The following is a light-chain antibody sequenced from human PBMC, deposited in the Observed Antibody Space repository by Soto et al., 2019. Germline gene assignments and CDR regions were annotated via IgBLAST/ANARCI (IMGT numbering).Light chain of an antibody. CDR1: QSIDNNH. CDR3: EYYCTSIM. J-gene: IGKJ4*02. CDR2: GTS. Sequence: EIVLTQSPGTLSLSPGERVTLSCRASQSIDNNHLAWYQQKPGQAPRLLIHGTSNRATGIPDRFSGSGSGTDFTLTFSRLEPEDSAVYYCEYYCTSIMFGGGTKGEIK. V-gene: IGKV3-20*01.